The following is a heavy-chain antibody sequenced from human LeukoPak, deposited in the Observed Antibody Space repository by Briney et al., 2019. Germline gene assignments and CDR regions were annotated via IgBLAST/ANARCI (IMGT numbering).Heavy chain of an antibody. CDR3: ARTPSGSYSNYFDY. J-gene: IGHJ4*02. CDR1: GGSISSFF. CDR2: IYASGTT. V-gene: IGHV4-4*07. D-gene: IGHD1-26*01. Sequence: SETLSLTCTVSGGSISSFFWSWIRQSAGKGLEWIGRIYASGTTNYNPSLKSRVTISVDTSKNQFSLKLSSVTAADTAVYYCARTPSGSYSNYFDYWGQGTLVTVSS.